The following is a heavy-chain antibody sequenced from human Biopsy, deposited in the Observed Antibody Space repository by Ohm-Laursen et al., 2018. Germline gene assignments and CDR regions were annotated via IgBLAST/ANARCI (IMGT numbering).Heavy chain of an antibody. CDR3: ARNRVDVVKVTTIGWNFDL. J-gene: IGHJ2*01. D-gene: IGHD5-12*01. V-gene: IGHV4-59*08. Sequence: TLSLTCTVSGDTISTYYWNWIRQTPGKGLKGIGYIHYTGHIRINPSLNSRATISVDTSKDQFSLKLSSLTAADTAIYYCARNRVDVVKVTTIGWNFDLWGRGTLVTVS. CDR2: IHYTGHI. CDR1: GDTISTYY.